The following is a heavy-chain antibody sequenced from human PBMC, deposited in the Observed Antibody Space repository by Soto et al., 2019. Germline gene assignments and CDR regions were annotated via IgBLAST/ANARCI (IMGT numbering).Heavy chain of an antibody. CDR3: AKAHWNDNFYPDY. J-gene: IGHJ4*02. D-gene: IGHD1-1*01. CDR1: GFTFSSYA. V-gene: IGHV3-23*01. CDR2: ISGSGGST. Sequence: GGSLRLSCAASGFTFSSYAMSWVRQAPGKGPEWVSAISGSGGSTYYADSVKGRFTISRDNSKNTLYLQMNSLRAEDTAVYYCAKAHWNDNFYPDYWGQGTLVTVSS.